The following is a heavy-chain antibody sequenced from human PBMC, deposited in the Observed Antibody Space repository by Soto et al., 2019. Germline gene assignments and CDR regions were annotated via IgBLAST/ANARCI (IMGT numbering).Heavy chain of an antibody. CDR1: GFTFSSYD. J-gene: IGHJ4*02. CDR3: VRRVSGNYDY. Sequence: EVQLAESGGGMVQPGGSLRLSCVASGFTFSSYDMHWVRQAPGKGLEYVSSISSNGGTTYYGNSVKGRFTISRDNSKNTLYLQMGSLRAEDMDSYYCVRRVSGNYDYWGQGTLVTLSS. V-gene: IGHV3-64*01. D-gene: IGHD1-7*01. CDR2: ISSNGGTT.